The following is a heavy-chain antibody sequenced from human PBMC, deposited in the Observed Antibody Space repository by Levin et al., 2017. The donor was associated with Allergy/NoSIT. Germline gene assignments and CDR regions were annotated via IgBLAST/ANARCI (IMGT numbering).Heavy chain of an antibody. CDR3: AYQVVAAPVFGAFDV. J-gene: IGHJ3*01. Sequence: QTLSLTCTFSGFSLSTIGVGVAWIRQPPGKALEWLALIQWDDDKRYSPSLKARLTITKDTSTNQVVLTLTNMDPVDTATYYCAYQVVAAPVFGAFDVWGQGTVVTVSS. D-gene: IGHD2-15*01. CDR2: IQWDDDK. V-gene: IGHV2-5*02. CDR1: GFSLSTIGVG.